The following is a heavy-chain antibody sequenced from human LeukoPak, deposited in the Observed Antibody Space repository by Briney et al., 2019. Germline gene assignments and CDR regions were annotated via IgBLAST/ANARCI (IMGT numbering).Heavy chain of an antibody. CDR2: IYHSGST. J-gene: IGHJ4*02. V-gene: IGHV4-38-2*02. CDR3: ANRWRASSYYFDY. CDR1: GCSVSSGYY. Sequence: SETLSFTCTVSGCSVSSGYYWGWIRQPPGKGLEWIGSIYHSGSTYYNPSLKSRVTISVDASKNQFSLKLSSVTAADTAVYYCANRWRASSYYFDYWGQGTLVTVSS. D-gene: IGHD3-16*01.